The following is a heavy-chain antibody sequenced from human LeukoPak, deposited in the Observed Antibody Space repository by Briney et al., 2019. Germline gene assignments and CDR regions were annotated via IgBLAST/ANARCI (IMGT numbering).Heavy chain of an antibody. CDR1: GGSISSGDYY. Sequence: SQTLSLTCTVSGGSISSGDYYWSWIRQPPGKGLEWIGYIYYSGSTYYNPSLKSRVTISVDTSENQFSLKLSSVTAADTAVYYCARVSYYDILTGYYTRDAFDIWGQGTMVTVSS. V-gene: IGHV4-30-4*01. D-gene: IGHD3-9*01. J-gene: IGHJ3*02. CDR3: ARVSYYDILTGYYTRDAFDI. CDR2: IYYSGST.